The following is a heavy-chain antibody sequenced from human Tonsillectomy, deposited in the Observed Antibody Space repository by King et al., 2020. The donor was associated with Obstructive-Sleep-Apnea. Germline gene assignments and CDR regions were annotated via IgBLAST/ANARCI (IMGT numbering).Heavy chain of an antibody. Sequence: QLQESGPGLVKPSETLSLMCTVSGGSISSYFWTWIRQPAGKGLEWIGRIYTSGSTNYNPSLNSRVTMSVDMSKTQFSRKRSSVTAADTAVYYCAREGSGSRPFDYWGQGTLVTVSS. CDR1: GGSISSYF. J-gene: IGHJ4*02. V-gene: IGHV4-4*07. CDR2: IYTSGST. D-gene: IGHD3-10*01. CDR3: AREGSGSRPFDY.